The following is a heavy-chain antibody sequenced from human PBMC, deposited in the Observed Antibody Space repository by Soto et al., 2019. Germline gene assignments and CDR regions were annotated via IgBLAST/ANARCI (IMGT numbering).Heavy chain of an antibody. CDR3: ARMESFGSLNWFDP. J-gene: IGHJ5*02. CDR1: GYTFTNND. Sequence: ASVKVSCKASGYTFTNNDVSWVRQATGRGLEWMGWMNPGSGDTGYAQKFQGRVTMTRDISIATAYMELTSLTSDDTAIYYCARMESFGSLNWFDPWGQGTLVTVSS. V-gene: IGHV1-8*01. D-gene: IGHD3-10*01. CDR2: MNPGSGDT.